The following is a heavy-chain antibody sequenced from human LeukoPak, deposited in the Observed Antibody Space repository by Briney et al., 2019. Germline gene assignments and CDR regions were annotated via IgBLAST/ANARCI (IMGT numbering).Heavy chain of an antibody. CDR2: INWNGGST. D-gene: IGHD5-18*01. Sequence: SGGSLRLSCAVSGFTFDDHGMSWVRQAPGKGLEWVSGINWNGGSTGYADSVKGRFTISRDNAKNSLYLQMNSLRAEDTALYYCAKPAGYSYGDYFDYWGQGTLVTVSS. CDR1: GFTFDDHG. CDR3: AKPAGYSYGDYFDY. J-gene: IGHJ4*02. V-gene: IGHV3-20*04.